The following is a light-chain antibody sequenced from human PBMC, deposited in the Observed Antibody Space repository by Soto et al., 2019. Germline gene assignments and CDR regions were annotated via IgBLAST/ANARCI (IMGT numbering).Light chain of an antibody. J-gene: IGKJ1*01. V-gene: IGKV4-1*01. CDR2: WAS. CDR1: QSVLYSSDNRNY. CDR3: QQYYTIPKT. Sequence: DVVMTEAPDSRVVLGGGRTTKNCKSSQSVLYSSDNRNYLTWYQQKPGQPPKLLIYWASTRESGVPDRFIGSGSGTDFTLTIRSLHAEDAAVYYCQQYYTIPKTFGQGTKVDIK.